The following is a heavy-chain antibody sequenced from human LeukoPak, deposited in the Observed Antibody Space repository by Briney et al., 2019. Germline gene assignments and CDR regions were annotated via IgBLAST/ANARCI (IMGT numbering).Heavy chain of an antibody. J-gene: IGHJ6*02. D-gene: IGHD3-22*01. CDR3: ARVDESSGYSLGGMDV. Sequence: PSETLSLTCTVSGGSVSSGSYYWSWIRQPPGKGLEWIGYIYYSGSTNYNPSLKSRITISVDTFKNQFSLKLNSVTAADTAVYYCARVDESSGYSLGGMDVWGQGTTVTVSS. CDR1: GGSVSSGSYY. V-gene: IGHV4-61*01. CDR2: IYYSGST.